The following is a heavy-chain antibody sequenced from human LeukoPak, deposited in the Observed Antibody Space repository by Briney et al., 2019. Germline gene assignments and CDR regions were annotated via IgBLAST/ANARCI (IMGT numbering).Heavy chain of an antibody. CDR2: ISGYNGAT. CDR1: GYTFTSNY. Sequence: GASVKVSCKASGYTFTSNYMTWVRQAPGQGLEWMGWISGYNGATNYAQKFQGRVTMTTDTSTSTAYMELRSLRSDDMAIYYCARTQDYFDTTRYFDYWGQGTLVTVSS. J-gene: IGHJ4*02. V-gene: IGHV1-18*03. D-gene: IGHD3-22*01. CDR3: ARTQDYFDTTRYFDY.